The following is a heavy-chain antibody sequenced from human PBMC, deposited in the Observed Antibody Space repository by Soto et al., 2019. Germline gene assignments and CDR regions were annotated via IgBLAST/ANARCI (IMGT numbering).Heavy chain of an antibody. J-gene: IGHJ4*02. CDR2: ISYAVSSK. D-gene: IGHD6-13*01. Sequence: ESGGGVVQPGRSLRLSCEASGFTFTTFGIHWVRQAPGMGLEWVAVISYAVSSKEKTNPVRGRFTISRDNSKNMVYLQMKSLRVDDTAVYYCARDRSLGIAAAGLDYWGPGTLVTVSS. CDR1: GFTFTTFG. V-gene: IGHV3-33*01. CDR3: ARDRSLGIAAAGLDY.